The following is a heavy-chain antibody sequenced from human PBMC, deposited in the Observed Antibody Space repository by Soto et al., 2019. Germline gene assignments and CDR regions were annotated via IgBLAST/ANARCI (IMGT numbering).Heavy chain of an antibody. CDR2: IYYSGST. D-gene: IGHD6-6*01. CDR3: ARDQGIAARLAGMDV. J-gene: IGHJ6*02. CDR1: SGTINSAGDD. Sequence: TSTVSSGTINSAGDDVCLIRKHPGKGLEWIGYIYYSGSTYYNPSLKSRVTISVDTSKNQFSLKLSSVTAADTAVYYCARDQGIAARLAGMDVWGQGTTVTVSS. V-gene: IGHV4-31*03.